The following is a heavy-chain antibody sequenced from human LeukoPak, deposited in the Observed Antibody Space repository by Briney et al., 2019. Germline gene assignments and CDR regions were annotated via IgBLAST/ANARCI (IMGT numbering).Heavy chain of an antibody. CDR2: MNPNSGNT. V-gene: IGHV1-8*03. CDR1: GYTFTSYG. J-gene: IGHJ4*02. D-gene: IGHD2-21*02. CDR3: ARDGGDYTLFDY. Sequence: ASVKVSCKASGYTFTSYGINWVRRATGQGLEWMGWMNPNSGNTGYAQKFQGRVTITRNTSISTAYMELSSLRSEDTAVYYCARDGGDYTLFDYWGQGTLVTVSS.